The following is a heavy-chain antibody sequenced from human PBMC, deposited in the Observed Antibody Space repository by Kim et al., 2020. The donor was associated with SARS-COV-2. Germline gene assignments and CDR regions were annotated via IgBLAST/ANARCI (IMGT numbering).Heavy chain of an antibody. V-gene: IGHV3-30*07. J-gene: IGHJ4*02. D-gene: IGHD5-12*01. Sequence: ADCAKSRFTISRENSQNTLYLQMNSLRAEDTAVYYCARETGRDGYNPYDYWGQGTLVTVSS. CDR3: ARETGRDGYNPYDY.